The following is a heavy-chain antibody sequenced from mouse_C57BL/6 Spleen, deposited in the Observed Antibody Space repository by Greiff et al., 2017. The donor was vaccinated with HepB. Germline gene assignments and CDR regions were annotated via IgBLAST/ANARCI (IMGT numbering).Heavy chain of an antibody. CDR1: GFTFSSYA. Sequence: EVQGVESGGGLVKPGGSLKLSCAASGFTFSSYAMSWVRQTPEKRLEWVATISDGGSYTYYPDNVKGRFTISRDNAKNNLYLQISHLKTQDTAMYYCARDDDYDHYWYFDVWGTGTTVTVSS. CDR2: ISDGGSYT. V-gene: IGHV5-4*01. CDR3: ARDDDYDHYWYFDV. J-gene: IGHJ1*03. D-gene: IGHD2-4*01.